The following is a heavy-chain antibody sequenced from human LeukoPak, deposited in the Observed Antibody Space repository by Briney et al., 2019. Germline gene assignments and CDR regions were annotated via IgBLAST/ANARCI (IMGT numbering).Heavy chain of an antibody. CDR3: ARLYLPATRFDY. J-gene: IGHJ4*02. D-gene: IGHD5-24*01. V-gene: IGHV4-59*08. Sequence: SETLSLTCTVSGGSISSYYWSWIRQPPGKGLEWIGYIYYSGSTNYNPSLKSRVTISVDTSKNQFSLKLSSVTAADTSVYYCARLYLPATRFDYWGQGTLVTVSS. CDR1: GGSISSYY. CDR2: IYYSGST.